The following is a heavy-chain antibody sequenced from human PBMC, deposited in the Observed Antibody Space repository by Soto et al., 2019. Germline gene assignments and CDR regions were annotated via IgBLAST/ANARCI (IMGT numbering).Heavy chain of an antibody. Sequence: EVQLLESGGNLVQPGGSLRLSCAASGFTFSSYGMSWVRQAPGKRLEWVSGISGSGGSTYYADSVKGRFTISRDNSKNTLYLQMNSLRAEDTAVYYCAKDPMVRGLGHRYGMDVWGQGTTVTVSS. CDR1: GFTFSSYG. D-gene: IGHD3-10*01. CDR2: ISGSGGST. V-gene: IGHV3-23*01. J-gene: IGHJ6*02. CDR3: AKDPMVRGLGHRYGMDV.